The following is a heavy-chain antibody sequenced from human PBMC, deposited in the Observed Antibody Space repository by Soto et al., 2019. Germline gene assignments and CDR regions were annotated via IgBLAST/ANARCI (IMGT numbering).Heavy chain of an antibody. D-gene: IGHD3-16*01. CDR2: ISYDEVTK. V-gene: IGHV3-30*03. CDR1: GFTFSSYG. CDR3: ARETGGSGGRDFDC. J-gene: IGHJ4*02. Sequence: QVQLVESGGGVVQPGRSLRLSCAASGFTFSSYGMHWVRQAPGKGLEWVAVISYDEVTKYYADSVKGRFTISRDNSKNTVSLQMDSLITEDTAVYFCARETGGSGGRDFDCWGQGTLVTVSS.